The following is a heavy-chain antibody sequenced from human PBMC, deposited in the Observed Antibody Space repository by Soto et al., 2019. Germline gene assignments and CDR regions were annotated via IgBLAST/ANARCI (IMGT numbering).Heavy chain of an antibody. CDR1: GYTFTSYG. V-gene: IGHV1-18*01. D-gene: IGHD2-15*01. Sequence: QVQLVQSGAEVKKPGASVKVSCKASGYTFTSYGISWVRQAPGQGLEWMGWSSAYNGNTNYAQKLQGRVTMTTDTATSPAYMELRRLRSDDTAVYYCARDLFGYCSGGSCYGVGYWGQGTLVTVSS. CDR3: ARDLFGYCSGGSCYGVGY. CDR2: SSAYNGNT. J-gene: IGHJ4*02.